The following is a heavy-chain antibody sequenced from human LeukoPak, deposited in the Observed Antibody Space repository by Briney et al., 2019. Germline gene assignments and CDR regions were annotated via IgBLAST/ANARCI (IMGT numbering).Heavy chain of an antibody. D-gene: IGHD3-3*01. CDR2: IYYSGST. Sequence: PSETLSLTCTVSGGSISSGGYYWSWIRQHPGKGLEWIGYIYYSGSTYYNPSLESRVTISVDTSKNQFSLKLSSVTAADTAVYYCARIYDFWSGLPDYWGQGTLVTVSS. CDR3: ARIYDFWSGLPDY. J-gene: IGHJ4*02. CDR1: GGSISSGGYY. V-gene: IGHV4-31*03.